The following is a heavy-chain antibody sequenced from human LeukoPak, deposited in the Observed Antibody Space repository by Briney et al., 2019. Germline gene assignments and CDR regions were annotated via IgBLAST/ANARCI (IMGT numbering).Heavy chain of an antibody. Sequence: GGSLRLSCAASGFTFSSYSMNWVRQAPGKGLEWVSSISSSSSYIYYADSVKGRFTISRDNAKNSLYLQMNSLRAEDTAVYYCARDRIAAAGVLLFHNYYYSYGMDVWGQGTTVTVSS. V-gene: IGHV3-21*01. J-gene: IGHJ6*02. CDR2: ISSSSSYI. CDR3: ARDRIAAAGVLLFHNYYYSYGMDV. D-gene: IGHD6-13*01. CDR1: GFTFSSYS.